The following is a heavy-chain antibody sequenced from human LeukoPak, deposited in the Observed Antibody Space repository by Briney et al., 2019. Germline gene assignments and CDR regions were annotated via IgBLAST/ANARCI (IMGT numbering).Heavy chain of an antibody. V-gene: IGHV4-59*08. CDR3: ARGPYSYDSSGAFDI. CDR2: IYYSGST. D-gene: IGHD3-22*01. J-gene: IGHJ3*02. CDR1: GGSISSYH. Sequence: SETLSLTCTVSGGSISSYHWSWIRQPPGKGLECIGYIYYSGSTNYNPSLKSRVTISVDTSKNQFSLKLSSVTAADTAVYFCARGPYSYDSSGAFDIWGQGTMVTVSS.